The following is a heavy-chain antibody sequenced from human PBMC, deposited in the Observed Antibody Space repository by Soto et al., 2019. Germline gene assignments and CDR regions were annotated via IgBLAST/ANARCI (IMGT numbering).Heavy chain of an antibody. D-gene: IGHD2-15*01. V-gene: IGHV1-2*02. Sequence: ASVKVSCKASGYTFTDYFMHWVRQAPGQGLEWMGWINPNSGGANYAQKFQGRVTMTRDTSISTAYMELSRLRSDDTAVYYCAKSKGGLGGPVDYWGQGTLVNVSS. CDR3: AKSKGGLGGPVDY. CDR1: GYTFTDYF. J-gene: IGHJ4*02. CDR2: INPNSGGA.